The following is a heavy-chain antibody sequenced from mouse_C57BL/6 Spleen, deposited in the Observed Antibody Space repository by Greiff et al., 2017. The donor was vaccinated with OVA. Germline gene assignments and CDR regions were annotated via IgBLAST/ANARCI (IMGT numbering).Heavy chain of an antibody. CDR3: ARENFDYCAMDY. J-gene: IGHJ4*01. D-gene: IGHD1-3*01. Sequence: EVKLVESEGGLVQPGSSMKLSCTASGFTFTDYYMPWVRQVPEKGLEWVANINYDGSSTNYLDSLKSRFIISRDNAKNILYLRMSSLKTEDTATYYGARENFDYCAMDYWGQGTSVTVSS. CDR2: INYDGSST. V-gene: IGHV5-16*01. CDR1: GFTFTDYY.